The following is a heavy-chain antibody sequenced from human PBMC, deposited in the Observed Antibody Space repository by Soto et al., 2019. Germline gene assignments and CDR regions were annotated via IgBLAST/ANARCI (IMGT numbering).Heavy chain of an antibody. J-gene: IGHJ4*02. Sequence: GGSRRLSCAASGFTFSSYGMHWVRQAPGKGLEWVAVISYDGSNKYYADSVKGRFTISRDNSKNTLYLQMNSLRAEDTAVYYCAKVITSPFQGFCGGDCYFDYWGQGTLVTVSS. CDR3: AKVITSPFQGFCGGDCYFDY. CDR1: GFTFSSYG. V-gene: IGHV3-30*18. D-gene: IGHD2-21*02. CDR2: ISYDGSNK.